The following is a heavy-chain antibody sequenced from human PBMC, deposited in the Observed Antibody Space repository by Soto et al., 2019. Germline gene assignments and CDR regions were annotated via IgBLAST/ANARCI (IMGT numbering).Heavy chain of an antibody. CDR1: GYTFTNYY. CDR2: INPSDGRT. D-gene: IGHD1-26*01. Sequence: QVQLVQSGAEVKKPGASVKVSCKASGYTFTNYYIHWVRQAPGQGPEWMGIINPSDGRTTYTQKFQGRVTMIRDTSTSTIYMELSSLTSEDTAVYYCARVSGSYSPFDYWGQGTLVTVSS. CDR3: ARVSGSYSPFDY. V-gene: IGHV1-46*01. J-gene: IGHJ4*02.